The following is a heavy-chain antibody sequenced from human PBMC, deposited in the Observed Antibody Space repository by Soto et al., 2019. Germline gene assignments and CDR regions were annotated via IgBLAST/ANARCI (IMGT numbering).Heavy chain of an antibody. CDR2: IIPIFGTA. V-gene: IGHV1-69*13. CDR3: ARDRISYYYDSSGSYFDY. D-gene: IGHD3-22*01. CDR1: GGTFSSYA. J-gene: IGHJ4*02. Sequence: SVKVSCKASGGTFSSYAISWVRQAPGQGLEWMGGIIPIFGTANYAQKFQGRVTITADESTSTAYMELSSLRSEDTAVYYCARDRISYYYDSSGSYFDYWGQGTLVTVSS.